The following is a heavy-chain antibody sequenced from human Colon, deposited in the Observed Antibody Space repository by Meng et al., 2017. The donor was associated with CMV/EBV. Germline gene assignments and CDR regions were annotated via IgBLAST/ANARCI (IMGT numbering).Heavy chain of an antibody. V-gene: IGHV5-51*01. Sequence: GESLKISWQGSGYIFTTYWGAWVSQMPGKGLEWMGMIYPPDSNIRYSPSFQGQVTIAADKSTSTAYLQWSSLKASDTAMYFCARGYSTALLGHEAYDIWGQGTMVTVSS. CDR1: GYIFTTYW. D-gene: IGHD5-12*01. CDR3: ARGYSTALLGHEAYDI. J-gene: IGHJ3*02. CDR2: IYPPDSNI.